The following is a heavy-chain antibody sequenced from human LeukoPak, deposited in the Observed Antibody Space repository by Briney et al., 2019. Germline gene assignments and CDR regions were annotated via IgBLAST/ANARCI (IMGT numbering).Heavy chain of an antibody. CDR3: ARDGSHFPFDY. Sequence: ASVRVSCNASGYTFTSYDINWVRQATGQGLEWLGWMNPNSGNSGYTQKFQGRVTMTRNTSIRTAYMELSSLRSEDTAVYYCARDGSHFPFDYWGQGTLVTVSS. CDR2: MNPNSGNS. D-gene: IGHD1-26*01. J-gene: IGHJ4*02. V-gene: IGHV1-8*01. CDR1: GYTFTSYD.